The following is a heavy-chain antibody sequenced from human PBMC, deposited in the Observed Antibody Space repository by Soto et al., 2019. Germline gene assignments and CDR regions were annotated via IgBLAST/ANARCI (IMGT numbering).Heavy chain of an antibody. CDR2: IYYSGST. Sequence: ADTLSLTCTVAGGSISSYYWSGIRQPPGKGLEWIGYIYYSGSTNYNPSLKSRVTISVDTSKNQFSLKLSSVTAADTAVYYCARGGDYYASSGYEQFDYWGQGTLVTVSS. CDR3: ARGGDYYASSGYEQFDY. V-gene: IGHV4-59*07. J-gene: IGHJ4*02. D-gene: IGHD3-22*01. CDR1: GGSISSYY.